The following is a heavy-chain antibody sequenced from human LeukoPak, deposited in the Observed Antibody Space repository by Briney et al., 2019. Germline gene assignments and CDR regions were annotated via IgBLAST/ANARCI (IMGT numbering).Heavy chain of an antibody. CDR1: GGSISSGSYY. Sequence: SQTLSLTCTVSGGSISSGSYYWSWIRQPAGKGLEWIGRIYTSGSTNYNPSLKSRVTISVDTSKNQFSPKLSSVTAADTAVYYCATYCSGGSCYGSFDYLGQGTLVTVSS. J-gene: IGHJ4*02. D-gene: IGHD2-15*01. CDR3: ATYCSGGSCYGSFDY. V-gene: IGHV4-61*02. CDR2: IYTSGST.